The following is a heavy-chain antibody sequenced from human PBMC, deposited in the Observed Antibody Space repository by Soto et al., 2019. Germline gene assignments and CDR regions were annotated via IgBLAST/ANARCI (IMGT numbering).Heavy chain of an antibody. CDR3: ATTSVSDFWSGYYTGIQRDYYYYGMDV. V-gene: IGHV5-51*01. D-gene: IGHD3-3*01. CDR2: IYPGDSDT. CDR1: GYSFTSYW. Sequence: LRESLKISCKGSGYSFTSYWIGWVRQMPGKGLEWMGIIYPGDSDTRYSPSFQGQVTISADKSISTAYLQWSSLKASDTAMYYCATTSVSDFWSGYYTGIQRDYYYYGMDVWGQGTTVTVSS. J-gene: IGHJ6*02.